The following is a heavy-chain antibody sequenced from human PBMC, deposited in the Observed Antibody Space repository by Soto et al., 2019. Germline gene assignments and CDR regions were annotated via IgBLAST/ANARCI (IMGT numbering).Heavy chain of an antibody. Sequence: QITLKESGPTLVKPTQTLTLTCTFSGFSLSTSGVGVGWIRQPPGKALEWLALIYWDDDKRYSPSLKSRLTITKXTXKXXVVLTMTNMDPLDTATYYCARMMSSTSWYFRWFDPWGQGTLVTVSS. V-gene: IGHV2-5*02. CDR2: IYWDDDK. D-gene: IGHD6-13*01. J-gene: IGHJ5*02. CDR3: ARMMSSTSWYFRWFDP. CDR1: GFSLSTSGVG.